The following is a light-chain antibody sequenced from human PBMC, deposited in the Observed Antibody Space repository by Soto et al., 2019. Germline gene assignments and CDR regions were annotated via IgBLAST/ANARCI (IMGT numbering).Light chain of an antibody. CDR1: QNIRNY. CDR2: ASS. J-gene: IGKJ2*01. CDR3: QQGHPLPYT. Sequence: DIQMTQSPSSLSSSIGDRVTITCRASQNIRNYLNWYQQKPGQAPNLLIYASSSLRGGVPSRFRGSGSGTEFTITISSLQPEDFANYYCQQGHPLPYTFGQGTNLGI. V-gene: IGKV1-39*01.